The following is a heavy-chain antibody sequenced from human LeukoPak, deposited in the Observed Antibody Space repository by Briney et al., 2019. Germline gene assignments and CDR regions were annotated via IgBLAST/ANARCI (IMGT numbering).Heavy chain of an antibody. CDR1: GDSIYSTGHY. J-gene: IGHJ3*01. CDR3: AKAGARYSDSSGLYAFDF. V-gene: IGHV4-39*01. CDR2: IYYSGST. Sequence: SETLSLICSVSGDSIYSTGHYWGWIRKSPGKGLEWIGTIYYSGSTYYNPSLKSRVTMSVDTSRNQFSLKLSSVNAADTAVYYCAKAGARYSDSSGLYAFDFWGQGTMVTVSS. D-gene: IGHD3-22*01.